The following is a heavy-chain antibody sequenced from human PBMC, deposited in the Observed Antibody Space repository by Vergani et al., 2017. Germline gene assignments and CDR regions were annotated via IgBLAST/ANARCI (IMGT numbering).Heavy chain of an antibody. CDR1: GFTFSSYS. Sequence: EVQLVESGGGLVKPGGSLRLSCAASGFTFSSYSMNWVRQAPGQGLEWVSSISSSSSYIYYADSVKGRFTISRDNAKNSLYLQMNSLRAEDTAVYYCARDHCSSTSCYPDYWGQGTLVTVSS. V-gene: IGHV3-21*01. J-gene: IGHJ4*02. CDR2: ISSSSSYI. CDR3: ARDHCSSTSCYPDY. D-gene: IGHD2-2*01.